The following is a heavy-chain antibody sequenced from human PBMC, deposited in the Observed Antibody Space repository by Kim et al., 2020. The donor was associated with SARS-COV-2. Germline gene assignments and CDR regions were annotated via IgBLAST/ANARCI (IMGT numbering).Heavy chain of an antibody. V-gene: IGHV1-2*02. Sequence: ASVKVSCKASGYIFTGYYINWVRQAPGQGLEWMGWINPKSGGTNYAQKFQGRVTMTRDMSISTTYMELSGLRSDDTAVYHCTRLYVSSTTYYFDPWGQGT. CDR3: TRLYVSSTTYYFDP. CDR1: GYIFTGYY. CDR2: INPKSGGT. D-gene: IGHD3-16*01. J-gene: IGHJ5*02.